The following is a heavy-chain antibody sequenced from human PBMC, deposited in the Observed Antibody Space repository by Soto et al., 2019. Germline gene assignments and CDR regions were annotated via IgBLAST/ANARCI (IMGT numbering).Heavy chain of an antibody. CDR3: AKHAPAAIRRDNWFDP. D-gene: IGHD2-2*02. V-gene: IGHV3-23*01. CDR2: ISGSGGST. J-gene: IGHJ5*02. CDR1: GFTFSSYA. Sequence: PGGSLRLSCAASGFTFSSYAMSWVRQAPGKGLEWVSAISGSGGSTYYADSVKGRFTISRDNSKNTLYLQMNSLRAEDTAVYYCAKHAPAAIRRDNWFDPWGQGTLVTVS.